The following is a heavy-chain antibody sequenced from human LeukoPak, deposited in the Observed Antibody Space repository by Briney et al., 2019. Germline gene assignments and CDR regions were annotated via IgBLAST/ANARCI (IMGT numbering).Heavy chain of an antibody. V-gene: IGHV3-7*01. D-gene: IGHD3-22*01. CDR2: IKEDGSEE. CDR1: GFTFSSYW. CDR3: ATDYYALSGYYSSFDH. J-gene: IGHJ4*02. Sequence: GGSLRLSCAASGFTFSSYWMSWVRQAPRKGLEWVANIKEDGSEEYYVESVESRFTISRDNAKNSLYLQMNSLRAEDTAVYYCATDYYALSGYYSSFDHWGQGTLVTVSS.